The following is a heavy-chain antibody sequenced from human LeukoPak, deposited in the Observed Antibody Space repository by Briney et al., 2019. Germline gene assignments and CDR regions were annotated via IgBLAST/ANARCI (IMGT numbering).Heavy chain of an antibody. J-gene: IGHJ4*02. CDR2: ISSDSYYI. D-gene: IGHD3-16*01. V-gene: IGHV3-21*01. Sequence: GGSLRLSCATSGFTFSRSAMNWVRQAPGRGLEWVSSISSDSYYIYHGDSLKGRFTISRDNAKNSLFLQMNSLRSEDTAVYYCARDRGGGSLDYWGQGTLVTVSS. CDR1: GFTFSRSA. CDR3: ARDRGGGSLDY.